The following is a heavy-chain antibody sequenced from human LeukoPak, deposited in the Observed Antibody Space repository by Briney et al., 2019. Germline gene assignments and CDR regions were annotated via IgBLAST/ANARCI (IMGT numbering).Heavy chain of an antibody. D-gene: IGHD2-15*01. CDR2: INQDDTRN. J-gene: IGHJ3*02. V-gene: IGHV3-7*01. CDR1: GFSFSTSW. CDR3: ARDPFHGSLDI. Sequence: GGSLRLSCTASGFSFSTSWMTWVRQAPGTGLEWVAPINQDDTRNNYVDSVKGRFIVSRDNAKNSLFLQMNSLRAEDTALYYCARDPFHGSLDIWGQGITVTVSS.